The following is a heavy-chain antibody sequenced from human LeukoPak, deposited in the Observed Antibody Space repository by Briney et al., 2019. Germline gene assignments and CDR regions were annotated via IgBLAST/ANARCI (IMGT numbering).Heavy chain of an antibody. V-gene: IGHV3-21*01. D-gene: IGHD5-18*01. CDR1: GFTFSAYS. CDR2: ISPSSSYI. CDR3: AHSSGYAYGLDY. Sequence: GGSLRLSCAASGFTFSAYSMNWVRQAPGKGLEWVSSISPSSSYIYYADSLKGRFTISRDNAKNSLYLQMNSLRAEDTAIYYCAHSSGYAYGLDYWGQGALVTVSS. J-gene: IGHJ4*02.